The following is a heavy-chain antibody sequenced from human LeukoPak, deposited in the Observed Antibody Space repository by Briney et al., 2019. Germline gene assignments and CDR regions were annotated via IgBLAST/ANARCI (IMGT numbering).Heavy chain of an antibody. CDR3: ARKYYDFWSGHDPTFDY. CDR1: GFTFNNYD. V-gene: IGHV3-48*03. CDR2: ISSSGVTT. J-gene: IGHJ4*02. Sequence: GGSLRLSCTASGFTFNNYDMNWVRQAPGQGLEWVSYISSSGVTTYSADSVKGRFTISRDNAKNTLYLQMNSLSDEDTAVYYCARKYYDFWSGHDPTFDYWGQGTLVTVSS. D-gene: IGHD3-3*01.